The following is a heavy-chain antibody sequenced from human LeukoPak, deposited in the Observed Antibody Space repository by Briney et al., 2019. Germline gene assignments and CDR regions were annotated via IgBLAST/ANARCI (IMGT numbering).Heavy chain of an antibody. Sequence: GGSLRLSCSASGFTFSTYWMSWVRQAPGKGLEWVANMRRDGNEIYYLDSVRGRFTISRDNAKNSLYLQMNSLRAEDTAVYYWAKLFLGKQAAGFDSWGQGTLGTGSS. V-gene: IGHV3-7*01. D-gene: IGHD3-3*01. CDR1: GFTFSTYW. CDR2: MRRDGNEI. CDR3: AKLFLGKQAAGFDS. J-gene: IGHJ4*03.